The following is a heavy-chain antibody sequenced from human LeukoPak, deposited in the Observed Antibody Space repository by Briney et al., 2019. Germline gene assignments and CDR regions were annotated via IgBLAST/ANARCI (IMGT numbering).Heavy chain of an antibody. V-gene: IGHV4-34*01. D-gene: IGHD4-23*01. CDR3: ARRPIRGYYFDY. CDR2: INHSGST. CDR1: GGSFSGYY. Sequence: SETLSLTCAVYGGSFSGYYWSWIRQPPGKGLEWIGEINHSGSTNYNPSLKSRVTISVDTSKNQFSLKPSSVTAADTAVYYCARRPIRGYYFDYWGQGTLVTVSS. J-gene: IGHJ4*02.